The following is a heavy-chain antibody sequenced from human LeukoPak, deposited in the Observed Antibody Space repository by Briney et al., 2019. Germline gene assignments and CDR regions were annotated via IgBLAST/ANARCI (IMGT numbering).Heavy chain of an antibody. Sequence: GSLRLSCSASGFTFSNYAMQWVRPAPGKGLEYVSAISSKGGSTYYADSEKGRFTISRHNSKNTLYLRMSSLSAEDTAVYYCVKDSEDGITMIVVVMAGGLVDWGQGTLVTVSS. V-gene: IGHV3-64D*06. CDR2: ISSKGGST. D-gene: IGHD3-22*01. J-gene: IGHJ4*02. CDR3: VKDSEDGITMIVVVMAGGLVD. CDR1: GFTFSNYA.